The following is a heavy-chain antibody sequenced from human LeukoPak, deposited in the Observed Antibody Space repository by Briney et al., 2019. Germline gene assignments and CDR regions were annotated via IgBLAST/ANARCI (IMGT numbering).Heavy chain of an antibody. J-gene: IGHJ3*01. CDR2: ISRSSNYI. D-gene: IGHD3-22*01. CDR3: ARGRTSYYDSHDAFDV. Sequence: PGGPLSLSCAAAGFTFSTYRIDWVRPAPGEGLEWVSSISRSSNYIYYADSVKGRFTVSRDNAKNSVYLQMNSLRAEDTAMYYCARGRTSYYDSHDAFDVWGQGTLVTVSS. V-gene: IGHV3-21*01. CDR1: GFTFSTYR.